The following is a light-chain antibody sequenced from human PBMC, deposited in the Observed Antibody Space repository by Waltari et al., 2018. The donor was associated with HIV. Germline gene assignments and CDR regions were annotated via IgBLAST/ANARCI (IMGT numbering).Light chain of an antibody. CDR3: QQNDTVPDN. J-gene: IGKJ2*01. CDR1: QAFSVS. V-gene: IGKV1-NL1*01. CDR2: TAS. Sequence: DIQMAQSPSSLSASVVDRVTISCRPSQAFSVSVAWYQLRAGPAPKLLRYTASACESGVPFRFGGSGAGAHYTLTSSSLQPEDSAIYYCQQNDTVPDNFGHGTNLE.